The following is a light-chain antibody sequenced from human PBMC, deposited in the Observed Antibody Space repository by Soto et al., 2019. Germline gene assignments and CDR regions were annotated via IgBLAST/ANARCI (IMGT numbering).Light chain of an antibody. V-gene: IGKV3-20*01. CDR2: ASS. Sequence: IVVTQSPGTLSLSPGEIATLSFKTSQTSGSNFLAWYQHKPGQAPRLLIYASSNRATGIPDRFSGSASGPDFTLTINRLEPEDFAVYYCQLYGISPQFGQGTRLEIK. CDR1: QTSGSNF. J-gene: IGKJ5*01. CDR3: QLYGISPQ.